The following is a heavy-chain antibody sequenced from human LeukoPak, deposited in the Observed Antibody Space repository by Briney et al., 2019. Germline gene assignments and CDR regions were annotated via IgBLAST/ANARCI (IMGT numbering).Heavy chain of an antibody. J-gene: IGHJ5*02. Sequence: SETLSLTCTVSGGFISSYYWSWIRQPAGKGLEWIGRIYTSGSTNYNSSLKSRVTMSVDTSKNQFSLKLSSVTAADTAVYYCARGGDSSGYEGRSDPWGQGTLVTVSS. D-gene: IGHD3-22*01. V-gene: IGHV4-4*07. CDR1: GGFISSYY. CDR2: IYTSGST. CDR3: ARGGDSSGYEGRSDP.